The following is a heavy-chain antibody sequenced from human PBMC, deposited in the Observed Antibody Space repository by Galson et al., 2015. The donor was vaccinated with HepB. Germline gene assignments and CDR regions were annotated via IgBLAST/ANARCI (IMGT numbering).Heavy chain of an antibody. CDR1: GGSFSGYY. CDR2: INHSGST. CDR3: ARGRCSGGSCYPRLFWDYYYGMDV. Sequence: ETLSLTCAVYGGSFSGYYWSWIRQPPGKGLEWIGEINHSGSTNYNPSLKSRVTISVDTSKNQFSLKLSSVTAADTAVYYCARGRCSGGSCYPRLFWDYYYGMDVWGQGTTVTVSS. J-gene: IGHJ6*02. D-gene: IGHD2-15*01. V-gene: IGHV4-34*01.